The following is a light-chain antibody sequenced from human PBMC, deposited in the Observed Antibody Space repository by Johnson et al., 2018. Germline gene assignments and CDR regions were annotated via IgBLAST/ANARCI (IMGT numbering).Light chain of an antibody. CDR3: GTWDSSLSAGNA. Sequence: QSVLTQPPSVSAAPGQKVTISCSGSSSKIGNNYVSWYQQLPGTAPKLLIYENNKRPSGIPDRFSGSKSGTSATLGITGLQTGDEADYYCGTWDSSLSAGNAFGTGTKVTV. CDR2: ENN. J-gene: IGLJ1*01. CDR1: SSKIGNNY. V-gene: IGLV1-51*02.